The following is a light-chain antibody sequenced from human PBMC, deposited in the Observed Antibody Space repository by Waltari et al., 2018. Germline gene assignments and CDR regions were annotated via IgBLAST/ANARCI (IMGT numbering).Light chain of an antibody. CDR3: QQSNTFPLT. V-gene: IGKV1-12*01. Sequence: DIQMTQSPSSVSASVGDRVTITCRASEDVSTWLAWYQQKPGKVPQPLIFAASVLRTGVSSRFNGSGSGTDFTLTISSLEPEDFATYYCQQSNTFPLTFGGGTKVEIK. J-gene: IGKJ4*01. CDR2: AAS. CDR1: EDVSTW.